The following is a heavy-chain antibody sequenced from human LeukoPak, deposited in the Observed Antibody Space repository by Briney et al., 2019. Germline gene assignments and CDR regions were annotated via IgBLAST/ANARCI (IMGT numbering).Heavy chain of an antibody. J-gene: IGHJ4*02. Sequence: ASVKVSCKATGYTFGSYDINWVRQATGQGLEWMGWMNPNSGNTAYSQKFQGRVTMTRNTSISTAFMELSSLRSEDTAVYYCARSRAPSGTDCTNWGQGTLVTVSS. CDR2: MNPNSGNT. CDR1: GYTFGSYD. V-gene: IGHV1-8*01. CDR3: ARSRAPSGTDCTN. D-gene: IGHD6-13*01.